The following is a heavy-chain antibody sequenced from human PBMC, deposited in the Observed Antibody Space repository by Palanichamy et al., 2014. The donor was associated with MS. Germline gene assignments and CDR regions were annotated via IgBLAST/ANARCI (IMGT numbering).Heavy chain of an antibody. CDR1: GYTFTNYG. D-gene: IGHD1-26*01. Sequence: QIQLVQSGAEVKKPGASVKVSCKASGYTFTNYGISWVRQAPGQGLEWMAWISAYNGDTKYAQNLQGRLTMTTDTSTSTAYMELRSLRSDDTAVYYCARDGGYNGIFYHTGPFDYWGQGSLVTVSS. J-gene: IGHJ4*02. V-gene: IGHV1-18*04. CDR3: ARDGGYNGIFYHTGPFDY. CDR2: ISAYNGDT.